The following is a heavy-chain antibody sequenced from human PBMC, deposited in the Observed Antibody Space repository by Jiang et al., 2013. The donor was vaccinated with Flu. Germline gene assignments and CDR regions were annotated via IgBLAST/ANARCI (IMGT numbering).Heavy chain of an antibody. CDR3: ARDRGWFGELLFNWFDP. J-gene: IGHJ5*02. V-gene: IGHV1-3*01. CDR2: INAGNGNT. D-gene: IGHD3-10*01. CDR1: GYTFTSYA. Sequence: SGAEVKKPGASVKVSCKASGYTFTSYAMHWVRQAPGQRLEWMGWINAGNGNTKYSQKFQGRVTITRDTSASTAYMELSSLRSEDTAVYYCARDRGWFGELLFNWFDPWGQGTLVTVSS.